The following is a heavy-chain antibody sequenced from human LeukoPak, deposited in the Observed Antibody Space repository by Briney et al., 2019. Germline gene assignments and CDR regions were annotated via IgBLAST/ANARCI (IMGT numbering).Heavy chain of an antibody. CDR1: GFTVSSNY. CDR2: IYSGGST. CDR3: ARGYSDGYNSYYFDY. V-gene: IGHV3-53*01. Sequence: GSLRLSCAASGFTVSSNYMSWVRQAPGKGLEWVSVIYSGGSTYYADSVKGRFTISRDNSKNTLYLQMNSLRAEDTAVYYCARGYSDGYNSYYFDYWGQGTLVTVSS. D-gene: IGHD5-24*01. J-gene: IGHJ4*02.